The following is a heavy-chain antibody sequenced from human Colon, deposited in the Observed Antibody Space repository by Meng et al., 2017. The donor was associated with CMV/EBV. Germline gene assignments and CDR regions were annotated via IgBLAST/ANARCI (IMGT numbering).Heavy chain of an antibody. V-gene: IGHV1-69*15. CDR2: IIPIFGAP. Sequence: QVQLVQSGAEVKRPGSSVKVSCKASGGRVTSNGVNWVRQAPGQGLEWMGSIIPIFGAPNYAQKFQGRLSITADESTTTAYLELSGLTSDDTAVYYCTRDRRYWGQGTLVTVSS. CDR1: GGRVTSNG. J-gene: IGHJ4*02. CDR3: TRDRRY.